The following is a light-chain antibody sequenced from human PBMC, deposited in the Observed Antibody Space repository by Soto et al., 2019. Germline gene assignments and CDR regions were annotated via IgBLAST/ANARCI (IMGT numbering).Light chain of an antibody. CDR1: QTISGT. V-gene: IGKV3-15*01. CDR2: GAS. CDR3: QQYDNGPWT. Sequence: EIVMTQSPATLSVSPGGRATLSCRASQTISGTLAWYQQKPGQAPRLLIHGASTRAPGFPARFSGSGSGTDFTLTISSMQYEDFAVYYCQQYDNGPWTFGQGTKVEIK. J-gene: IGKJ1*01.